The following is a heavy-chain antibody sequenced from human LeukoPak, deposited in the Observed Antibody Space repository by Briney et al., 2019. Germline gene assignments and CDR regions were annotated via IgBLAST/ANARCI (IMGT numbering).Heavy chain of an antibody. J-gene: IGHJ3*02. V-gene: IGHV3-74*01. Sequence: RAGGSLRLSCAASGFTFSSDFMHWIRQAPGEGLMWVSQISGDETYTNYADSVKGRFTISRDNAKNTLYLQMNSLRAEDTAIYYCVREDNAFNIWGQGTLVTVSS. CDR1: GFTFSSDF. CDR2: ISGDETYT. CDR3: VREDNAFNI.